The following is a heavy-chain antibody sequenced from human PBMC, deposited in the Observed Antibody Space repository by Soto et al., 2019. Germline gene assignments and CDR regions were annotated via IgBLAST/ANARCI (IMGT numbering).Heavy chain of an antibody. J-gene: IGHJ4*02. CDR3: ARSYVQSRPIAY. D-gene: IGHD3-10*02. CDR1: GYTFTSYY. CDR2: INPGDGST. V-gene: IGHV1-46*01. Sequence: GASVKVSCKSYGYTFTSYYMHWVRQAPGQGLEWMGIINPGDGSTSYPQKFQGRVTMTRDTSTSTVYMELSSLRSEDTAVYFCARSYVQSRPIAYWGQGTKVTVYS.